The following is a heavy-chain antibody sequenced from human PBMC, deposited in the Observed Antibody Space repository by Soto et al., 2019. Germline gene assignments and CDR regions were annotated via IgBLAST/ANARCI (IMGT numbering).Heavy chain of an antibody. J-gene: IGHJ6*02. CDR1: GDSVSSNSAG. D-gene: IGHD3-10*01. V-gene: IGHV6-1*01. CDR3: TGITWFRGMDV. CDR2: TYYKSKWNN. Sequence: SQTLSLTCAISGDSVSSNSAGWNWIRQSPSRGLEWLGRTYYKSKWNNDYALSVKSRITINPDTSKNQFSLHLYSVTPEDTAAYYCTGITWFRGMDVWGQGTPVTVSS.